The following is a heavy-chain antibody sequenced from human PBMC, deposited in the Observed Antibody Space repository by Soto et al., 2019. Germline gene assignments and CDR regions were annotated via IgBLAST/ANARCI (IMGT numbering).Heavy chain of an antibody. CDR1: GFTFSSYS. V-gene: IGHV3-48*01. CDR3: ARDLGSSWYPEYFQH. J-gene: IGHJ1*01. Sequence: GRSLRLSCAASGFTFSSYSMNWVRQAPGKGLEWVSYISSSSSTIYYADSVKGRFTISRDNAKNSLYLQMNSLRAEDTAVYYCARDLGSSWYPEYFQHWGQGTLVTVSS. D-gene: IGHD6-13*01. CDR2: ISSSSSTI.